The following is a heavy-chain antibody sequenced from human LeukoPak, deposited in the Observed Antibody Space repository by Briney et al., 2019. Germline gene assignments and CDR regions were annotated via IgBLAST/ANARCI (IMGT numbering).Heavy chain of an antibody. D-gene: IGHD3-22*01. V-gene: IGHV3-23*01. CDR3: AKRGVVIRVILVGFHKEAYYFDS. CDR2: ISDSGGRA. CDR1: GITLSNYG. Sequence: GGSLRLSCAVSGITLSNYGMSWVRQAPGKGLEWVAGISDSGGRANYADSVKGRFTISRDNPKNTLYLQMNSLRAEDTAVYFCAKRGVVIRVILVGFHKEAYYFDSWGQGALVTVSS. J-gene: IGHJ4*02.